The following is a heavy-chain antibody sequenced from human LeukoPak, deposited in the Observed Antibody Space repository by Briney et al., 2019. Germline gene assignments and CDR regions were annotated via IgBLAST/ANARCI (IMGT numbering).Heavy chain of an antibody. CDR2: VYSSGST. J-gene: IGHJ5*02. CDR1: GGSMSSYF. CDR3: ARGRYSDDYGSHWFDP. Sequence: SETLSLTCSVSGGSMSSYFWSWIRQSPGKGLEWIGYVYSSGSTNYNPFLKSRVTISIDTSKKQFSLKLTSVTAADTAIYYCARGRYSDDYGSHWFDPWGRGTLVTVSS. V-gene: IGHV4-59*01. D-gene: IGHD3-16*01.